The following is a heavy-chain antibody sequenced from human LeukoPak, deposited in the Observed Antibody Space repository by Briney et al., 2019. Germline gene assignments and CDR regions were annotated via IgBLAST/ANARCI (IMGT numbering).Heavy chain of an antibody. J-gene: IGHJ3*02. Sequence: SVNVSCKASGGTFSNYAISRVRQAPGQGLEWMGGIIPIFGTANYAQKFQGRVTITADESTSTAYMELSSLRSEDTAVYYCAREWDIVVVVAATTPSRSNAFDIWGQGTMVTVSS. V-gene: IGHV1-69*13. CDR3: AREWDIVVVVAATTPSRSNAFDI. CDR2: IIPIFGTA. CDR1: GGTFSNYA. D-gene: IGHD2-15*01.